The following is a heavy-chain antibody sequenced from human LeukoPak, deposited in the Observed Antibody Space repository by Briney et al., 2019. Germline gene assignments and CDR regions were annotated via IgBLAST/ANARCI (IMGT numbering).Heavy chain of an antibody. CDR3: ARTDRQYSGGTEDY. V-gene: IGHV3-48*04. J-gene: IGHJ4*02. CDR2: ISTSSSTI. Sequence: GGALRLSCAASGFTFSIYSTNWVREAPGKGLEWGSYISTSSSTIYYADSVKGRFTISRDNAKNSLYLQMNSLRAEDTAVYYCARTDRQYSGGTEDYWGQGTLVTVSS. D-gene: IGHD5-12*01. CDR1: GFTFSIYS.